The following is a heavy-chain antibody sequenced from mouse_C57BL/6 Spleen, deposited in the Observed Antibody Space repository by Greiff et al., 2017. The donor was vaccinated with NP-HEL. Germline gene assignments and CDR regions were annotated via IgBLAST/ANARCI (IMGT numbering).Heavy chain of an antibody. CDR3: ARDFITTVVEDY. Sequence: VQLQQSGPELVKPGASVKMSCKASGYTFTDYNMHWVKQSHGKSLEWIGYINPNNGGTSYNQKFKGKATLTVNKSSSTAYMELRSLTSEDSAVYYCARDFITTVVEDYWGQGTTLTVSS. J-gene: IGHJ2*01. D-gene: IGHD1-1*01. CDR2: INPNNGGT. CDR1: GYTFTDYN. V-gene: IGHV1-22*01.